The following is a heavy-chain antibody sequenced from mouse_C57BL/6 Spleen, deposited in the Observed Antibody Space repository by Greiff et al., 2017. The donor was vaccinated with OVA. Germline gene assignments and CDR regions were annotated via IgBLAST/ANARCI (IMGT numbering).Heavy chain of an antibody. Sequence: VQLQQSGPELVKPGASVKISCKASGYSFTDYNMNWVKQSNGKSLEWIGVINPNYGTTSYNQKFKGKATVTVDQSSSTAHMQLNSLTSEDSAVYYCAREVYYGSSYVGYAMDYWGQGTSVTVSS. D-gene: IGHD1-1*01. CDR3: AREVYYGSSYVGYAMDY. J-gene: IGHJ4*01. CDR2: INPNYGTT. CDR1: GYSFTDYN. V-gene: IGHV1-39*01.